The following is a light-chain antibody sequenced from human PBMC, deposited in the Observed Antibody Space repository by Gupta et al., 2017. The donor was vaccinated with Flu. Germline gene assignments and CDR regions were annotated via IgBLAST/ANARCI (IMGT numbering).Light chain of an antibody. J-gene: IGLJ2*01. CDR2: YES. Sequence: GWDYVSWYHQHQANDPNLVIFYESNQPSGVSTRLSGSTTGNTASLTITGLQADVEADYYCSSYTNTNTLVLFGGGTKLTVL. V-gene: IGLV2-14*04. CDR3: SSYTNTNTLVL. CDR1: GWDY.